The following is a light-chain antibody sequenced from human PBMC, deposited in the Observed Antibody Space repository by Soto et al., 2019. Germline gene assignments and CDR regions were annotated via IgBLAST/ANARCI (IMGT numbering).Light chain of an antibody. V-gene: IGKV1-39*01. Sequence: DIQMTQSPSSLSASVGDRAPIPSRPGQAVSAYLFWYQQTQGKAPKLLIYAASNLLSGVPSRFSGSGSGTNFTLTISSLQPEDFATYYCQQSYRTPHTFGQGTKLETK. J-gene: IGKJ2*01. CDR2: AAS. CDR1: QAVSAY. CDR3: QQSYRTPHT.